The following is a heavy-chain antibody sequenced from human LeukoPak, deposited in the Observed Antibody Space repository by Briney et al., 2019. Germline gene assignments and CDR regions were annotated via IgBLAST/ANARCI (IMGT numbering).Heavy chain of an antibody. V-gene: IGHV3-64*01. CDR1: GFTFSSYA. J-gene: IGHJ3*02. CDR3: ARAFLLGDAFDI. D-gene: IGHD2-15*01. CDR2: ISSNGGST. Sequence: GGSLRLSCAASGFTFSSYAMHWVRQAPGKGLEYVSAISSNGGSTYYANSVKGRFTISRDNSKNTLYLQMGSLRAEDTAVYYCARAFLLGDAFDIWGQGTMVTVSP.